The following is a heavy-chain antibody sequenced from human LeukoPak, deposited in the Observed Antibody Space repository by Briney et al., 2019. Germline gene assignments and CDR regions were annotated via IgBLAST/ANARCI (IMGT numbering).Heavy chain of an antibody. CDR2: INYRGST. J-gene: IGHJ4*02. CDR3: ARGGHNYGYYN. CDR1: GVSFSDYF. D-gene: IGHD5-18*01. Sequence: SETLSLTCAVYGVSFSDYFWSWIRQPPGKGLEWIGEINYRGSTNYNPSLKSRVTMSIDTSKNQYSLKLNSVTSADTAVYYCARGGHNYGYYNWGQGTLVTVSS. V-gene: IGHV4-34*01.